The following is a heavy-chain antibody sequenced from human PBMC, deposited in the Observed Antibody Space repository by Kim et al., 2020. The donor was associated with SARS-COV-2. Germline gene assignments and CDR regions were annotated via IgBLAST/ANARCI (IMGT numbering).Heavy chain of an antibody. D-gene: IGHD1-26*01. CDR3: AKDLVGWVAPFDY. J-gene: IGHJ4*02. V-gene: IGHV3-23*01. Sequence: GGSLRLSCAASGFTFSSYSMTWVRQAPGKGLEWVSAISGSGGSTYYADSVKGRFTISRDNSKNTLYLQMNSLRAEDTAVYYCAKDLVGWVAPFDYWGQGTLVTVSS. CDR1: GFTFSSYS. CDR2: ISGSGGST.